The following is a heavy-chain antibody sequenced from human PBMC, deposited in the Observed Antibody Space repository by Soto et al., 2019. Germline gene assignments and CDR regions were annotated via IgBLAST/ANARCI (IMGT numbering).Heavy chain of an antibody. CDR3: ARIRCSSTSCPSDY. Sequence: SSETLSLTCAVYGGSFSGYYWSWIRQPPGKGLEWIGEINHSGSTNYNPSLKSRVTISVDTSKNQFSLKLSSVTAADTAVYYCARIRCSSTSCPSDYWGQGTLVTVSS. CDR2: INHSGST. D-gene: IGHD2-2*01. J-gene: IGHJ4*02. CDR1: GGSFSGYY. V-gene: IGHV4-34*01.